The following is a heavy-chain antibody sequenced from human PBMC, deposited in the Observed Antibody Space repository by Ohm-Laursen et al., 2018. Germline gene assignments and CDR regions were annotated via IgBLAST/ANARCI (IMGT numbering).Heavy chain of an antibody. CDR1: GFTFSSYS. D-gene: IGHD3-3*01. CDR3: ARLKDITIFGVVIIEAFDI. V-gene: IGHV3-21*01. Sequence: SLRLSCTASGFTFSSYSMNWVRQAPGKGLEWVSSISSSSSYIYYADSVKGRFTISRDNAKNSLYLQMNSLRAEDTAVYYCARLKDITIFGVVIIEAFDIWGQGTMVTVSS. J-gene: IGHJ3*02. CDR2: ISSSSSYI.